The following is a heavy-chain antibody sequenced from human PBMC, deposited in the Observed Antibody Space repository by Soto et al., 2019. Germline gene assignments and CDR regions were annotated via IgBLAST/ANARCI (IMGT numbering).Heavy chain of an antibody. Sequence: ASVKVSCKASGYIFTSYDINWVRQATGQGLEWMGWMNPNSGNTGYAQKFQGRVTMTRDTSISTAYMELSGLGSEDTALYFCERAVTGSYPLDYWGQGALVTVSS. D-gene: IGHD1-26*01. J-gene: IGHJ4*02. CDR3: ERAVTGSYPLDY. CDR2: MNPNSGNT. CDR1: GYIFTSYD. V-gene: IGHV1-8*01.